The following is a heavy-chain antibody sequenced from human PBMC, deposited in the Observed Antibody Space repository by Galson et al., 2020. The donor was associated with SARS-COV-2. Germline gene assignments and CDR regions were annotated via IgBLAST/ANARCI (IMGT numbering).Heavy chain of an antibody. J-gene: IGHJ4*02. CDR1: GFSLSTSGVG. V-gene: IGHV2-5*02. CDR2: IYWDDDK. CDR3: VHRPGGWHTFSFDS. Sequence: KMSGPTLLTPKQTLTLTCTFSGFSLSTSGVGVGWSRQPPGKALEWLALIYWDDDKRYSPSLKSRLTITKYTSKNQLVLTVTNTGPMDTATYYCVHRPGGWHTFSFDSWGKKSLATFSS. D-gene: IGHD6-19*01.